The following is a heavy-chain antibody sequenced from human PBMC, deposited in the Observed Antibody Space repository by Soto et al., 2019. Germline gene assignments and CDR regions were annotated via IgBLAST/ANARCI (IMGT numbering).Heavy chain of an antibody. Sequence: QVQLRQSGPGLVKTSGTLSLTCAVSGGSVSSTNWWTWVRQPPGKRLGWIGEIYQSGSPNYSPSLRGRATLSVDTSNNQFSLRLRSVPAADTAVYYCATLPPRIVVTRLPIPTWGQGIQVTVSS. V-gene: IGHV4-4*02. J-gene: IGHJ5*02. CDR2: IYQSGSP. D-gene: IGHD2-21*01. CDR3: ATLPPRIVVTRLPIPT. CDR1: GGSVSSTNW.